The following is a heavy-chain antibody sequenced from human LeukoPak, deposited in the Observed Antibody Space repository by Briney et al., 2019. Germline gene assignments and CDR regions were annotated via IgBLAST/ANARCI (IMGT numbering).Heavy chain of an antibody. J-gene: IGHJ4*02. V-gene: IGHV3-21*01. Sequence: GGSLRLSCAASGFTFSSNSMNWVRQAPGEGLEWVSSISSSSDYIYYADSLKGRFTISRDNAKNSLYLQMNSLRAEDTAVYYCAKGGIAAAGTIDYWGQGTLVTVSS. CDR1: GFTFSSNS. D-gene: IGHD6-13*01. CDR3: AKGGIAAAGTIDY. CDR2: ISSSSDYI.